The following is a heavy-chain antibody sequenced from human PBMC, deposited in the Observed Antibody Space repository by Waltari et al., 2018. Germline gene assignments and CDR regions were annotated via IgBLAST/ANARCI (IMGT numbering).Heavy chain of an antibody. CDR3: ARDRLTPSSPGDNFDH. J-gene: IGHJ4*02. CDR1: GFTFSNFW. Sequence: EVQLVESVGGLVQPGGSLRLSCSASGFTFSNFWMNWVRHSPGKGLMWVSRINGDGQIITYADSVKGRFTISRDNAKSTLYLQMNSLRVEDTGLYYCARDRLTPSSPGDNFDHWGQGTLVTVSP. V-gene: IGHV3-74*01. CDR2: INGDGQII. D-gene: IGHD6-6*01.